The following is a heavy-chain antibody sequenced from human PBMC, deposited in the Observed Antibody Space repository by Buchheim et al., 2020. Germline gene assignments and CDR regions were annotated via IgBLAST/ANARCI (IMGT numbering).Heavy chain of an antibody. Sequence: EVQLVESGGGLVQPGGSLRLSCATSGFIFSIYDMNWVRQAPGRGLEWVSHIGGRGDKIYYADSVKDRFTISRDNAKNSLYLQMNSLRAEDTALYFCARLSRGDNFDSWGQGTL. D-gene: IGHD3-16*01. CDR1: GFIFSIYD. J-gene: IGHJ4*02. V-gene: IGHV3-48*03. CDR2: IGGRGDKI. CDR3: ARLSRGDNFDS.